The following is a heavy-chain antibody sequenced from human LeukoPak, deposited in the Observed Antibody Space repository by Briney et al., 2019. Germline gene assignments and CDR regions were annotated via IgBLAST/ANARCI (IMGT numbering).Heavy chain of an antibody. J-gene: IGHJ3*02. CDR1: GYTFTSYD. Sequence: ASVKVSCKASGYTFTSYDINWVRQATGQGLEWMGWMNPNSGSTAYAQKFQGRVTMTRNTSISTAYMELSSLRSEDTAVYYCARESDCSGGSCYSVAAFDIWGQGTMVTVSS. D-gene: IGHD2-15*01. CDR3: ARESDCSGGSCYSVAAFDI. CDR2: MNPNSGST. V-gene: IGHV1-8*01.